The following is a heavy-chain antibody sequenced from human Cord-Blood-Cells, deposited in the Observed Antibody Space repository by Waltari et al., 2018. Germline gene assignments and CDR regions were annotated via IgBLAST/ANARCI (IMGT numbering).Heavy chain of an antibody. CDR2: IGTAGDT. D-gene: IGHD4-17*01. CDR1: GFPFSCYD. J-gene: IGHJ4*02. V-gene: IGHV3-13*01. Sequence: EVQLVESGGGLVQPGGSLRLSCAASGFPFSCYDMPWVRQATGKGLEWVSAIGTAGDTYYPGSVKGRFTISRENAKNSLYLQMNSLRAGDTAVYYCARADDYGDFDYWGQGTLVTVSS. CDR3: ARADDYGDFDY.